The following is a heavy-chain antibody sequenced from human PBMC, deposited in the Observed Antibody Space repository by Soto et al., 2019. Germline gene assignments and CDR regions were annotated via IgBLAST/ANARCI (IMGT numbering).Heavy chain of an antibody. CDR3: ARELYSGRQVLGFET. D-gene: IGHD2-8*02. CDR1: GYSISSGYF. Sequence: SETLSLTCAVSGYSISSGYFWAWIRQPPGKGLEWIGTTYHSGETYYNTYLKSRVTISVHTSKNQFSLKLRSVTAADTDVYYCARELYSGRQVLGFETWGQGTLGT. J-gene: IGHJ5*02. CDR2: TYHSGET. V-gene: IGHV4-38-2*02.